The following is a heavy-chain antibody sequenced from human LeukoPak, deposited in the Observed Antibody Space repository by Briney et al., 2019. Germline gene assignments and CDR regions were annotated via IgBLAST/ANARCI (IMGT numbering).Heavy chain of an antibody. V-gene: IGHV4-30-2*06. CDR1: GGSISSGGYY. CDR3: ARHGDYEILTGYSYYFDH. J-gene: IGHJ4*02. CDR2: IHHSGNH. D-gene: IGHD3-9*01. Sequence: SQTLSLTCTVSGGSISSGGYYWSWIRQSPGKGLEWIGYIHHSGNHYNNPSLTSRVTISVDRTKNQFSLNLTSVTAADTAVYYCARHGDYEILTGYSYYFDHWGQGTLVTVSS.